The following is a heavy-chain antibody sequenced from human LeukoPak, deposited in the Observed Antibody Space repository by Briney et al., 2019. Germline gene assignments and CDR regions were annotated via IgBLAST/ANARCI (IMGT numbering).Heavy chain of an antibody. Sequence: SLKVYWKASGGTFSSSDLCWVRQDTGPGLEWMGGIIPIFGTANYAQKFQGRVTITTDESTSTAYMELSSLRSEDTAVYYCARVVRGPDAFDIWGQGTMVTVSS. CDR2: IIPIFGTA. J-gene: IGHJ3*02. D-gene: IGHD3-10*02. CDR3: ARVVRGPDAFDI. V-gene: IGHV1-69*05. CDR1: GGTFSSSD.